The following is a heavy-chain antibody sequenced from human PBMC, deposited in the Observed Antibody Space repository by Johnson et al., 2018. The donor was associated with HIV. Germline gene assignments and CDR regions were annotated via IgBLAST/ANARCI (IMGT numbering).Heavy chain of an antibody. Sequence: VQLVESGGGVVQPGGSLRLSCAASGFTFSSYDMHWVRQATGKGLEWVSAIGTAGDTYYPGSVKGRFTISRDNSKNTLYLQMNSLRAEDTAVYYCAKDVVPWFGELPWAFDAFDIWGQGTIVTVSS. V-gene: IGHV3-13*01. CDR1: GFTFSSYD. CDR3: AKDVVPWFGELPWAFDAFDI. D-gene: IGHD3-10*01. CDR2: IGTAGDT. J-gene: IGHJ3*02.